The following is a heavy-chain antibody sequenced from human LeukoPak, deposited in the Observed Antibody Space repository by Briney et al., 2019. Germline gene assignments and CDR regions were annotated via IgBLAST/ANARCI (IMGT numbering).Heavy chain of an antibody. J-gene: IGHJ4*02. CDR3: ARRVTIYSGRPWN. Sequence: PSETLSVTCTVSGGSTNISVYYWGWIRQPPGKGLEWIGCMHYSGNTYYNPSLRSRVTISVDTSENQFSLKVRSVTAADTAVYYCARRVTIYSGRPWNWGPRTLVTVSS. CDR2: MHYSGNT. CDR1: GGSTNISVYY. D-gene: IGHD5-12*01. V-gene: IGHV4-39*01.